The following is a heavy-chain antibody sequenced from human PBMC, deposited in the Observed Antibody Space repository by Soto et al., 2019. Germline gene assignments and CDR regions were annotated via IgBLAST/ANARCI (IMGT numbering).Heavy chain of an antibody. D-gene: IGHD2-15*01. V-gene: IGHV3-23*01. Sequence: XXSLRLAFAASGFTFSSYAMRWVPQAPGKGLEWVSAISGSGGSTYYADSVKGRFTISRDNSKNTLYLQMNSLRAQDTAVYYCAKGPVVVATGGYFDYWGQGTLVTVSS. CDR1: GFTFSSYA. J-gene: IGHJ4*02. CDR3: AKGPVVVATGGYFDY. CDR2: ISGSGGST.